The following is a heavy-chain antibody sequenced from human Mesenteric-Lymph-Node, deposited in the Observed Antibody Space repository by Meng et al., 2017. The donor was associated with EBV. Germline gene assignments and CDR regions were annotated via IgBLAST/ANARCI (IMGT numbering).Heavy chain of an antibody. CDR2: INTNTGKP. CDR1: GYTFSRYA. Sequence: QWQLVQIWFELKKPGASVKVSCKASGYTFSRYAMNWVRQAPGQGLEWMGWINTNTGKPTYAQGLTGRFVFSLDTSVSTAYLQISSLKADDTAVYYCARASSSGPFDYWGQGTLVTVSS. CDR3: ARASSSGPFDY. D-gene: IGHD3-10*01. V-gene: IGHV7-4-1*02. J-gene: IGHJ4*02.